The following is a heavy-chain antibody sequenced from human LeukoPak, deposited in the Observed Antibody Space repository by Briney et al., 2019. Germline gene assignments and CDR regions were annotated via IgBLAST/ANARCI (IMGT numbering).Heavy chain of an antibody. D-gene: IGHD6-13*01. CDR2: ISAYNGNT. J-gene: IGHJ6*02. V-gene: IGHV1-18*01. CDR3: ARAIQQQGDYYYGMDV. CDR1: GYTFTSYG. Sequence: ASVKVSCKASGYTFTSYGISWVRQAPGQGLEWMGWISAYNGNTNYAQKLQGRVTMTTDTSTSTAYMELRSLRSDDTAVYYCARAIQQQGDYYYGMDVWGQGTTVTVSS.